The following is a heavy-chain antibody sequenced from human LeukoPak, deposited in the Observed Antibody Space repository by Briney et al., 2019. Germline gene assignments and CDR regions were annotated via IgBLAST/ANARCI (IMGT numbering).Heavy chain of an antibody. CDR2: SNAGNGNT. Sequence: ASVKVSCKASGYTFTSYAMHWVRQAPGQRLEWMGWSNAGNGNTKYSQEFQGRVTITRDTSASTAYMELSSLRPEDMAVYYCARGSAAGDYFDYWGQGTLVTVSS. CDR3: ARGSAAGDYFDY. D-gene: IGHD6-13*01. J-gene: IGHJ4*02. CDR1: GYTFTSYA. V-gene: IGHV1-3*02.